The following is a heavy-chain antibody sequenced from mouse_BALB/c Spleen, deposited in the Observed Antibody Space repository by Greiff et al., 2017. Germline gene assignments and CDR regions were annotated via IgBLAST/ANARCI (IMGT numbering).Heavy chain of an antibody. J-gene: IGHJ2*01. D-gene: IGHD2-10*02. CDR3: ASKSWYGIHVDYLDY. V-gene: IGHV1-54*01. CDR2: INPGSGGT. Sequence: QVQLQQSGAELVRPGPSVTVSCKASGYALTNYLIEWVKQRPGQGLEWIGVINPGSGGTNNTEKFKGKATLTADKSSSTAYMKLSSLTSDDSAVYCCASKSWYGIHVDYLDYWGQGTTLTVSS. CDR1: GYALTNYL.